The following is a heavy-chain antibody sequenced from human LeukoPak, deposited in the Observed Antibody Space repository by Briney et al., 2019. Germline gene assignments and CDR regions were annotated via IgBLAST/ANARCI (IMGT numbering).Heavy chain of an antibody. CDR3: ARASHPGPTRIDYYYYYDMDI. Sequence: SVKVSCKASGGTFSSYAISWVRQAPGQGLEWMGGIIPIFGTANYAQKFQGRVTITADESTSTAYMELSSLRSEDTAVYYCARASHPGPTRIDYYYYYDMDISGQGTTVTVSS. CDR2: IIPIFGTA. J-gene: IGHJ6*02. D-gene: IGHD1-14*01. V-gene: IGHV1-69*13. CDR1: GGTFSSYA.